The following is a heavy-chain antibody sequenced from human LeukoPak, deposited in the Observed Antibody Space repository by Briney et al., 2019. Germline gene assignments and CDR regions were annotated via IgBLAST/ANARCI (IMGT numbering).Heavy chain of an antibody. CDR2: LSGRGRHA. D-gene: IGHD5-18*01. Sequence: PGGSLRLSCEASGFKFSNYAMSWVRQAPGKGLEWVSLLSGRGRHASYTDSVKGRFTISTDNSKNTLFPQMNSLRADDTAVYYCAKSILGTAGLLDNWGQGTLVTVSS. CDR3: AKSILGTAGLLDN. CDR1: GFKFSNYA. V-gene: IGHV3-23*01. J-gene: IGHJ4*02.